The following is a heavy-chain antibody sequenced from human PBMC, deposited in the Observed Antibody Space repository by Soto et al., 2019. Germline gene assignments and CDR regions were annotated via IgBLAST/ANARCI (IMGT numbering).Heavy chain of an antibody. D-gene: IGHD7-27*01. CDR2: ISGKNGNT. CDR3: ARPWDYNYYSMDV. V-gene: IGHV1-18*04. J-gene: IGHJ6*02. Sequence: QIQLVQSGAEVKKPGASVKVSCQASGYTFAHYDIIWGRQAPGQGLEWMGWISGKNGNTNYAQEFQVRVTLTTDTSTSTAYMELRSLTSDDTAVYYCARPWDYNYYSMDVWGQGTTVTVS. CDR1: GYTFAHYD.